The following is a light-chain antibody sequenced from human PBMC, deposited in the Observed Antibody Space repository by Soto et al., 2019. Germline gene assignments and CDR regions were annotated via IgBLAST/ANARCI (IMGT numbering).Light chain of an antibody. Sequence: PANLSVSPGESATLSCRASQSVSGNLVWYQQKPGQAPRLLIYGASSRATGIPDRFSGSGSGTDFTLTISRLEPEDFAVYYCQQYGSSPPLSFGGGTKVDI. CDR3: QQYGSSPPLS. J-gene: IGKJ4*01. CDR2: GAS. CDR1: QSVSGN. V-gene: IGKV3-20*01.